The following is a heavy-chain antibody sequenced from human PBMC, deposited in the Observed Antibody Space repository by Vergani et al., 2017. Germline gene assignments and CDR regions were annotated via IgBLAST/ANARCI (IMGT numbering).Heavy chain of an antibody. CDR2: IYHRGGA. V-gene: IGHV4-39*01. J-gene: IGHJ4*02. CDR3: ARTESFILRYFHWAL. CDR1: GSSITSSSYY. D-gene: IGHD3-9*01. Sequence: QLHLQESGPGLVKPSETLSLTCTVSGSSITSSSYYWGWIRQPPGKGLEWIGNIYHRGGAYYNPSLKVRVTISVDTSKNQFSLEVTSVTAADTAIYFCARTESFILRYFHWALWGQGTLVTVSS.